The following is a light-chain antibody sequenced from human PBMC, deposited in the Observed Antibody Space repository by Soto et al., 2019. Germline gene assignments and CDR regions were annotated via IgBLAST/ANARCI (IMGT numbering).Light chain of an antibody. CDR3: QHYDSYPYT. J-gene: IGKJ2*01. V-gene: IGKV1-5*01. CDR2: DAS. Sequence: DIQMTQSPSTLSASVGDTVTITCRASQSISTWMAWYQQKPGKAPKLLMFDASTLSGGVPSRFSGSASGTAFTLTISSLQPDDFATYYCQHYDSYPYTFGQGTKVEI. CDR1: QSISTW.